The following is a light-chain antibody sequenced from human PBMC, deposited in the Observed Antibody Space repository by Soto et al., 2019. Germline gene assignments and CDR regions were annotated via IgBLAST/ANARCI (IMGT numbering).Light chain of an antibody. CDR2: GAS. CDR3: QQYNSWPRT. Sequence: EIVMTQSPATLSVSPGERATLSCRASQSVSSNLAWYQQKPGQAPRLLIYGASTRATGIPARFSGSGSGTEFTLTLSSLQSEDFEVYYCQQYNSWPRTFGQGTKVEIK. V-gene: IGKV3-15*01. CDR1: QSVSSN. J-gene: IGKJ1*01.